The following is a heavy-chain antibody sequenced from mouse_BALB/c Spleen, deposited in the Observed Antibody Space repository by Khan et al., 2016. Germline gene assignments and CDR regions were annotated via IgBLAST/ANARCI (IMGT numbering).Heavy chain of an antibody. D-gene: IGHD1-1*01. CDR3: AEDYYGSNWFAY. V-gene: IGHV9-3*02. CDR1: GYTFTNYG. Sequence: QIQLVQSGPELKKPGETVKISCKASGYTFTNYGMNWVKQAPGKGLKWMGWINTNTGEPTYAEEFKGHFVFSLETSAGTAYLHINNLKNEDTATYFCAEDYYGSNWFAYWGQGTLVTVSA. J-gene: IGHJ3*01. CDR2: INTNTGEP.